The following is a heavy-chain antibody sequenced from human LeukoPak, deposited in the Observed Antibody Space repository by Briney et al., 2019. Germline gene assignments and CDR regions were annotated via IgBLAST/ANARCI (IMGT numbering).Heavy chain of an antibody. Sequence: GGSLRLSCTASGVSFSSYWIHWVRQAPGKGLVWVSGIKSDGSSTTYADSVKGRFTISRDKAKNTLYLPMNSLRAEDTAVYYCARDGYSDSLDYWGQGTLVTVSS. CDR3: ARDGYSDSLDY. CDR2: IKSDGSST. CDR1: GVSFSSYW. V-gene: IGHV3-74*01. D-gene: IGHD4-11*01. J-gene: IGHJ4*02.